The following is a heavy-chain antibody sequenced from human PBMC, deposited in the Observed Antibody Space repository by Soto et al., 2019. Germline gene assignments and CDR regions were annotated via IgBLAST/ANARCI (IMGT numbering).Heavy chain of an antibody. CDR2: ISAYNGNT. D-gene: IGHD3-16*01. CDR1: GYTFTSYG. J-gene: IGHJ6*02. CDR3: ARDLIPSFGSERFGYYGMDV. Sequence: QVQLVQSGAEVKKPGASVKVSCKASGYTFTSYGISWVRQAPGQGLEWMGWISAYNGNTNYAQKRXXRVTRTTDTSXXTXYXXLRSLRSDDTAVYYCARDLIPSFGSERFGYYGMDVWGQGTTVTVSS. V-gene: IGHV1-18*01.